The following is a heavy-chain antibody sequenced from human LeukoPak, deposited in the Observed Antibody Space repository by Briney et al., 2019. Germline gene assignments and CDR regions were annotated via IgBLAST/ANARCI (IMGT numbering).Heavy chain of an antibody. J-gene: IGHJ4*02. Sequence: PGASLRLSCAASGFIFSNYAMYWVRQAPGKGLEWVSAISGRSDNTYYADSVKGRFTLSRDSSKNTLYLQMNSLRADGTAVYYCAKWGDYDVLTGYYVSDFWGQGPLVTVSS. D-gene: IGHD3-9*01. CDR2: ISGRSDNT. CDR3: AKWGDYDVLTGYYVSDF. V-gene: IGHV3-23*01. CDR1: GFIFSNYA.